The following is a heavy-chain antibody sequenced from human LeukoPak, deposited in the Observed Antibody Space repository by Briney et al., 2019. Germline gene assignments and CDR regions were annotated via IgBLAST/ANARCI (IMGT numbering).Heavy chain of an antibody. D-gene: IGHD3-22*01. V-gene: IGHV1-2*06. Sequence: GASVKVSCKASGYTFTGYYMHWVRLAPGQGLEWMGRINPNSGGTNYAQKFQGRVTMTRDTSISTAYMELSRLRSDDTAVYYCARVPYYDSSGYTEYFQHWGQGTLVTVSS. CDR3: ARVPYYDSSGYTEYFQH. CDR1: GYTFTGYY. J-gene: IGHJ1*01. CDR2: INPNSGGT.